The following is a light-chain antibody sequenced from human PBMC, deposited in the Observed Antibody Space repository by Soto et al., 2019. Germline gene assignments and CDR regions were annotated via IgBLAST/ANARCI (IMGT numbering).Light chain of an antibody. J-gene: IGKJ5*01. CDR3: QQYTYWPIT. CDR2: GAS. CDR1: QSISSN. Sequence: IVLTQSPATLSVSPGERASLSCRASQSISSNLAWYQQRPGQAPRLLMYGASTRATGIPARFSGSGSGTEFTLTISSLHSEDFAVYYCQQYTYWPITFGQGTRLEI. V-gene: IGKV3-15*01.